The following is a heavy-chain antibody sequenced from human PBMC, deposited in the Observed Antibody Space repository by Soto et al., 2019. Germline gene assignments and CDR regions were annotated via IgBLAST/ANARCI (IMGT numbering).Heavy chain of an antibody. CDR1: GGSISSGDYY. V-gene: IGHV4-30-4*01. Sequence: SETLSLTCTVSGGSISSGDYYWSWPRQSPGKGLEWIGYNYYSGSTYYNPTLKSTVTISIDKSKNQFSLKLSSVTAADTAVYYCSRERVPSYIHHTWFDSWGQGTLVTVSS. CDR2: NYYSGST. J-gene: IGHJ5*01. D-gene: IGHD3-10*01. CDR3: SRERVPSYIHHTWFDS.